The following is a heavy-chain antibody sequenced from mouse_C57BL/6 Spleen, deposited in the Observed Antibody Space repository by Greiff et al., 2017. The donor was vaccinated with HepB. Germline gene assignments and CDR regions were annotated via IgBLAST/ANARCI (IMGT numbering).Heavy chain of an antibody. CDR1: GYSITSGYY. J-gene: IGHJ1*03. D-gene: IGHD1-1*01. Sequence: EVKLMESGPGLVKPSQSLSLTCSVTGYSITSGYYWNWIRQFPGNKLEWMGYISYDGSNNYNPSLKNRISITRDTSKNQFFLKLNSVTTEDTATYYCARGGSIYYYGSSYSHWYFDVWGTGTTVTVSS. V-gene: IGHV3-6*01. CDR2: ISYDGSN. CDR3: ARGGSIYYYGSSYSHWYFDV.